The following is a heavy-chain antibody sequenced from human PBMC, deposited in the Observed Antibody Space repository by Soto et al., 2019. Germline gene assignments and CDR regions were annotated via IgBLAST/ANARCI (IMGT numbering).Heavy chain of an antibody. CDR2: INPSGGST. CDR3: ARDGVTIFGVVIISHWFDP. D-gene: IGHD3-3*01. J-gene: IGHJ5*02. V-gene: IGHV1-46*01. CDR1: GYTFTGDY. Sequence: ASVKGSCKGSGYTFTGDYVHWVRQAPGQGLEWMGIINPSGGSTSYAQKFQGRVTMTRDTSTSTVYMELSSLRSEDTAVYYCARDGVTIFGVVIISHWFDPWGQGTLVTVSS.